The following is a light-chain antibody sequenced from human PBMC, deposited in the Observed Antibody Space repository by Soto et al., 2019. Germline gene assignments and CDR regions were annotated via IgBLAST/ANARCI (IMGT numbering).Light chain of an antibody. Sequence: EVVLTQSPATLSFSRGEGATLSCRASQSIGNYLAWYQQKPGQAPRLLIYATSNRATGIPARFSGSGSGTDFTLTISSLEPEDFAVYYCQQRSSWPFTLGPGTKVDIK. V-gene: IGKV3-11*01. CDR2: ATS. J-gene: IGKJ3*01. CDR3: QQRSSWPFT. CDR1: QSIGNY.